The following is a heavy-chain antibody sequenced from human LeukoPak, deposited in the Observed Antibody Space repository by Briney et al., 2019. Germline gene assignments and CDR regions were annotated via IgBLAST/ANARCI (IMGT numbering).Heavy chain of an antibody. V-gene: IGHV4-39*01. CDR3: VRQGPAAPGDY. CDR2: IDYGGST. Sequence: NPSETLSLTCTVSGGSISGSSYYWGWIRQPPGKGLEWIGSIDYGGSTYYNPSLKSRVTMSVDTSKNQFSLKLSSVTAADTAVYYCVRQGPAAPGDYWGQGTLVTVSS. J-gene: IGHJ4*02. D-gene: IGHD6-6*01. CDR1: GGSISGSSYY.